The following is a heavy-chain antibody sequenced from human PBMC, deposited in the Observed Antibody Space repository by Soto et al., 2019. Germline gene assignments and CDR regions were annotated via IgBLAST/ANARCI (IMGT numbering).Heavy chain of an antibody. CDR1: GGSISSYY. Sequence: SETLSLTCTVSGGSISSYYWSWIRQPPGKGLEWIGYIYYSGSTNYNPSLKSRVTISVDTSKNQFSLKLSSVTAANTAVYYCASSPRGYDFWSGRYYFDYWGQGTLVTVSS. CDR2: IYYSGST. V-gene: IGHV4-59*01. J-gene: IGHJ4*02. D-gene: IGHD3-3*01. CDR3: ASSPRGYDFWSGRYYFDY.